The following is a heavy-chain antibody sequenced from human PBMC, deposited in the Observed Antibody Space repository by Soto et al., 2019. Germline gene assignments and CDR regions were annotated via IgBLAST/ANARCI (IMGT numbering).Heavy chain of an antibody. CDR1: GFTFSSYA. D-gene: IGHD6-13*01. Sequence: QVQLVESGGGVVQPGRSLRLSCAASGFTFSSYAMHWVRQAPGKGLEWVAVISYDGSNKYYADSVKGRFTISRDNSKNTLYLQMNSLRAEDTAVYYCARDVASSSWHFDYWGQGTLVTVSS. CDR2: ISYDGSNK. V-gene: IGHV3-30-3*01. CDR3: ARDVASSSWHFDY. J-gene: IGHJ4*02.